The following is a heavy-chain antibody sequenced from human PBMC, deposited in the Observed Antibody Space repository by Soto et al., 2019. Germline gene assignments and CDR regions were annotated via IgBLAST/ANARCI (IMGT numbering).Heavy chain of an antibody. CDR1: GYTFTGYY. CDR3: ARERYQVISDGMVV. J-gene: IGHJ6*02. V-gene: IGHV1-2*02. D-gene: IGHD2-2*01. CDR2: INPETGGA. Sequence: QVQLVQSGADVKTPGASVRVSCKASGYTFTGYYVHWVREAPGQGLEWMGWINPETGGASYAQKFQGRVTLSRDTSINSASLELSRLRFDDAVLYFCARERYQVISDGMVVWGQGTTVTVSS.